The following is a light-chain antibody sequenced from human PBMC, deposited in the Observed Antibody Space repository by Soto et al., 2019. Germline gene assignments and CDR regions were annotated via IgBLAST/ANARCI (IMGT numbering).Light chain of an antibody. J-gene: IGLJ1*01. V-gene: IGLV2-14*03. CDR3: SSYTTSNTRQIV. CDR2: DVS. CDR1: NTDVGAYNY. Sequence: QTALTQPSSLSGSPEQSITISCTGTNTDVGAYNYVSWYQHHPGKAPKLIIYDVSNRPSGVSNRFSGSKSGNTASLTISGLQPEDEADYYCSSYTTSNTRQIVFGTGTKVTVL.